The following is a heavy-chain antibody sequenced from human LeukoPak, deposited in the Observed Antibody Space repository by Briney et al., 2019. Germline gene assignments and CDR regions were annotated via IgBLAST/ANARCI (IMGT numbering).Heavy chain of an antibody. V-gene: IGHV3-7*01. D-gene: IGHD6-19*01. Sequence: GGSLRLSCAASGFTFNSDLMGWVRQAPGKGLEWLANTNQDGSEKYSMNSVKGRFTISRDNAQNSLWLQMNSLRVEDTAVYYCARLYSTGWYGGPDYWGQGTLVAVSS. J-gene: IGHJ4*02. CDR1: GFTFNSDL. CDR2: TNQDGSEK. CDR3: ARLYSTGWYGGPDY.